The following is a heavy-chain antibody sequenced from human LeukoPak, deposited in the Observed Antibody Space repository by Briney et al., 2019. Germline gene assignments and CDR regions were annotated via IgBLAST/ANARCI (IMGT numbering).Heavy chain of an antibody. V-gene: IGHV3-30*18. CDR1: GFTFSGYG. CDR2: TSYGGGNE. CDR3: AKDGRAYDSSGYYFDY. Sequence: PGRSLRLSCAASGFTFSGYGIHWVRQAPGKGLEWVAVTSYGGGNEYYADSVKGRFTISRDNSKNTVYVQMNNLRAEDTAVYYCAKDGRAYDSSGYYFDYWGQGTLVTVSS. J-gene: IGHJ4*02. D-gene: IGHD3-22*01.